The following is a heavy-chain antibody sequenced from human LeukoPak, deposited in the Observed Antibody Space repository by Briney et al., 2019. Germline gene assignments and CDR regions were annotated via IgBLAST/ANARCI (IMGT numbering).Heavy chain of an antibody. CDR1: GYTFTGYY. V-gene: IGHV1-2*02. Sequence: ASVKVSRKASGYTFTGYYMHWVRQAPGQGLEWMGWINPNSGGTNYAQKFQGRVTMTRDTSISTAYMEVSRLRSDDTAVYYCARGGYSGYDWTGVYWGQGTLVTVSS. CDR2: INPNSGGT. J-gene: IGHJ4*02. CDR3: ARGGYSGYDWTGVY. D-gene: IGHD5-12*01.